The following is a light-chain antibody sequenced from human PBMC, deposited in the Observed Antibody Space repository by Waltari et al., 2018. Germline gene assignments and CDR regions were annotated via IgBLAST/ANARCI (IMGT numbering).Light chain of an antibody. CDR3: CSYAGSYTWV. V-gene: IGLV2-11*01. CDR2: DVR. CDR1: SSAVGGSTY. J-gene: IGLJ3*02. Sequence: QSALTQPRSVSGSPGPSVTISCTGTSSAVGGSTYVSWYQQHPGKAPKLMIYDVRKRPSGVPDRFSGSKSGNTASLTISGLQAEDEADYYCCSYAGSYTWVFGGGTKLTVL.